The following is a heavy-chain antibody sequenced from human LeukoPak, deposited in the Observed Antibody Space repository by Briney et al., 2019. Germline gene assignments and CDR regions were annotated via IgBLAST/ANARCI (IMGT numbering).Heavy chain of an antibody. J-gene: IGHJ4*02. CDR2: ISWNSGSI. V-gene: IGHV3-9*01. CDR1: GFTFDDYA. D-gene: IGHD6-19*01. CDR3: AKDSSGWYGGALDY. Sequence: GGSLRLSCAASGFTFDDYAMHWVRQAPGKGLEGVSGISWNSGSIGYADSVKGRFTISRDNAKNSLYLQMNSLRAEDTALYYCAKDSSGWYGGALDYWGQGTLVTVSS.